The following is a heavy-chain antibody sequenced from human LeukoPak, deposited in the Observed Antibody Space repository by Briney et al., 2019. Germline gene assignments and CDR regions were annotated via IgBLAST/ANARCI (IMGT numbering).Heavy chain of an antibody. Sequence: PSETLSLTCTVSGGSFTSYYWSWIRQPAGKGLEWIGRIYTSGSNNYNPSLKSRVTMSVDTSKNQFSLKLGTVTAADTAVYYCARDPNGPERSEVHITIFGVVTSERGYFDYWGQGTLVTVSS. J-gene: IGHJ4*02. CDR1: GGSFTSYY. V-gene: IGHV4-4*07. D-gene: IGHD3-3*01. CDR3: ARDPNGPERSEVHITIFGVVTSERGYFDY. CDR2: IYTSGSN.